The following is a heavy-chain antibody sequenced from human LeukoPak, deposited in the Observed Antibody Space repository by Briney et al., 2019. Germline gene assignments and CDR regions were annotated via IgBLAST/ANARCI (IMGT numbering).Heavy chain of an antibody. CDR3: ANIVNSNAWRW. J-gene: IGHJ4*02. Sequence: PSETLSLTCTVSGASISSSDYYGGWIRQPPGKGLEWIGTIYYGGSTYYNPSLESRVTISVATSMNQFSLRLSSVTAADTAVYYCANIVNSNAWRWGGQGTLVTVSS. D-gene: IGHD2-21*01. V-gene: IGHV4-39*01. CDR1: GASISSSDYY. CDR2: IYYGGST.